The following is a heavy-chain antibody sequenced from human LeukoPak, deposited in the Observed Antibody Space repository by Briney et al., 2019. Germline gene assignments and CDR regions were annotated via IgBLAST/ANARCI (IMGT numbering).Heavy chain of an antibody. CDR2: IKPDGSEK. Sequence: GGSLRLSCAASGLTFTDFWMNWVRQAPGGGLEWVANIKPDGSEKYYVDSVKGRFATSRDNAKNEVYLEMNSLRAEDTGVYYCSGRDSSRSPRAYWGQGTLVSVSS. J-gene: IGHJ4*02. CDR3: SGRDSSRSPRAY. D-gene: IGHD2-2*01. V-gene: IGHV3-7*01. CDR1: GLTFTDFW.